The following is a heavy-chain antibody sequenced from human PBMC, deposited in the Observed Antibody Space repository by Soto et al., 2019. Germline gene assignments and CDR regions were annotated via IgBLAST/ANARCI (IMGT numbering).Heavy chain of an antibody. CDR3: AREGTAMALYYFDY. J-gene: IGHJ4*02. V-gene: IGHV3-33*01. Sequence: QVQLVESGGGVVQPGRSLRLSCAASGFTFSSYGMHWVRQAPGKGLEWVAVIWYDGSNKYYADSVKGRSTISRDNSKNTLYLQMNSLRAEDTAVYYCAREGTAMALYYFDYWGQGTLVTVSS. D-gene: IGHD5-18*01. CDR1: GFTFSSYG. CDR2: IWYDGSNK.